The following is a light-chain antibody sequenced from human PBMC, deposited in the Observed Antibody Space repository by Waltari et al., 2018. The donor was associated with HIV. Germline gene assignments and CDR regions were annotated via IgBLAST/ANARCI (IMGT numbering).Light chain of an antibody. CDR1: SSNIGNNY. CDR2: DNN. CDR3: GTWDSSLSAGGV. J-gene: IGLJ2*01. Sequence: QSVLTQPPSMSAAPGQKVTISCSGSSSNIGNNYVSWYQQLPGTAPKLLIYDNNKRPSGMPDRSSGSKSGTSATLGITGLQTGDEADYYCGTWDSSLSAGGVFGGGTKLTVL. V-gene: IGLV1-51*01.